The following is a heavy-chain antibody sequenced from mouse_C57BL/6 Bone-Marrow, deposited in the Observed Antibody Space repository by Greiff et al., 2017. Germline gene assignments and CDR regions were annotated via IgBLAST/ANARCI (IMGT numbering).Heavy chain of an antibody. D-gene: IGHD2-3*01. Sequence: VQLVESGAELARPGASVKLSCKASGYTFTSYGISWVKQRTGQGLEWIGEIYPRSGNTYYNEKFQGKATLTADKSASTAYMELRSLTSEDSAVYFCEGLLRDFDYWGQGTTLTVSS. CDR1: GYTFTSYG. V-gene: IGHV1-81*01. CDR3: EGLLRDFDY. CDR2: IYPRSGNT. J-gene: IGHJ2*01.